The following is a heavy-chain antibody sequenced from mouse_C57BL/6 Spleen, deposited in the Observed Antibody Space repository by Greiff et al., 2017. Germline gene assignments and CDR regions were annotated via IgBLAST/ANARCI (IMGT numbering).Heavy chain of an antibody. J-gene: IGHJ3*01. Sequence: EVKLVESGAELVRPGASVKLSCTASGFNIKDDYMHWVKQRPEKGLEWIGWIDPENGDTEYASKFQGKATITADTSSNTAYLQLSSLTSEDTSFYYSTTYDGRTWFAYWGQGTLVTVSA. CDR2: IDPENGDT. CDR3: TTYDGRTWFAY. CDR1: GFNIKDDY. D-gene: IGHD2-3*01. V-gene: IGHV14-4*01.